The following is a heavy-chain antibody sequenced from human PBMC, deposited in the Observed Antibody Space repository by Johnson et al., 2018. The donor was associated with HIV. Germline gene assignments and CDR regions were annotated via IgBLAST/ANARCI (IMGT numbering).Heavy chain of an antibody. CDR2: ITSTADGGST. V-gene: IGHV3-66*02. J-gene: IGHJ3*02. D-gene: IGHD1-26*01. CDR3: ARLTWDQNRGWDAFDI. Sequence: MGWVRRAPGKGLEWIGFITSTADGGSTYYADSVKGRFTISRDNSKNTLYLQMNSLRAEDTAVYYCARLTWDQNRGWDAFDIWGQGTMVTVSS.